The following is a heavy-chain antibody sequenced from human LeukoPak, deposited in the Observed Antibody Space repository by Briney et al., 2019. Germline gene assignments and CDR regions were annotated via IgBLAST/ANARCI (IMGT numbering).Heavy chain of an antibody. J-gene: IGHJ4*02. Sequence: GGSLRLSCAAPGFTFSSYSMHWVRQAPGKGLEWVSYISISSTSIYYADSVKGRFTISRDNAKNSLYLQMNSLRDEDTAVYYCVRDGTWYDYWGQGTLVTVSS. D-gene: IGHD1-26*01. CDR2: ISISSTSI. CDR3: VRDGTWYDY. CDR1: GFTFSSYS. V-gene: IGHV3-48*02.